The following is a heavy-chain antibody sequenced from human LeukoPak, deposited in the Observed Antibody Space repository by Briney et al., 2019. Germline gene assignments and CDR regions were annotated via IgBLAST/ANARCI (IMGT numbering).Heavy chain of an antibody. V-gene: IGHV1-2*02. CDR1: GYTFTGYY. Sequence: GASVTLSCKTSGYTFTGYYMHWVRQVPGQQPEWMGWINPNSGGTKYAEKFEGRVTLTRDTSTTTMYLELRGLTSDDMAVYYCARDGASWSGYHYLDYWGQGTLVAVSS. CDR2: INPNSGGT. CDR3: ARDGASWSGYHYLDY. D-gene: IGHD3-3*01. J-gene: IGHJ4*02.